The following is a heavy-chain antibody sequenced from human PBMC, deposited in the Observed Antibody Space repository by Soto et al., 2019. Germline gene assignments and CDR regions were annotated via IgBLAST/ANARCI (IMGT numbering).Heavy chain of an antibody. D-gene: IGHD3-3*01. CDR2: IIPIFGTA. J-gene: IGHJ6*02. Sequence: QVQLVQSGAEVKKPGSSVKVSCKASGGTFSSYAINWVRQAPGQGLEWMGGIIPIFGTANYAQKFQGRVTITADESTSXXYXEXXSLRSEDTAVYYCARVIPYSGVVGGDYYYYYGMDVWGQGTTVTVSS. CDR3: ARVIPYSGVVGGDYYYYYGMDV. V-gene: IGHV1-69*12. CDR1: GGTFSSYA.